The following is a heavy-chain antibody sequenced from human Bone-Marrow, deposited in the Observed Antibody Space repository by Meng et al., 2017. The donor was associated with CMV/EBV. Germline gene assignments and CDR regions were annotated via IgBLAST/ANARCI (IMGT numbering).Heavy chain of an antibody. Sequence: SEPLSLTCTVSGGSISDSSHYWGWIRQLPGKGLEWIGSIYYSGSTYYNPSLKSRVTISVDTSKNQFSLKLSSVTAADTAVYYCARETRWNYVDYWGQGTLVTVSS. D-gene: IGHD3-3*01. CDR2: IYYSGST. V-gene: IGHV4-39*07. CDR1: GGSISDSSHY. J-gene: IGHJ4*02. CDR3: ARETRWNYVDY.